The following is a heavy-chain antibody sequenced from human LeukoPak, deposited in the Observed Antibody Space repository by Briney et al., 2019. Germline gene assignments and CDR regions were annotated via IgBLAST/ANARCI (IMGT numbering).Heavy chain of an antibody. Sequence: ASVKVSCKASGYTFTSYGISWVRQAPGQGLEWMGWFSAYNGNTNYAQKLQGRVTMTTDTSTSTAYMELRSLRSDDTAVYYCARADIVATTHDYWGQGTLVTVSS. J-gene: IGHJ4*02. CDR2: FSAYNGNT. CDR1: GYTFTSYG. V-gene: IGHV1-18*01. D-gene: IGHD5-12*01. CDR3: ARADIVATTHDY.